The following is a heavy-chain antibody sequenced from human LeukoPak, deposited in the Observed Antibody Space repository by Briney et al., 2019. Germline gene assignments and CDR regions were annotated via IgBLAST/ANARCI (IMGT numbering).Heavy chain of an antibody. V-gene: IGHV3-33*01. D-gene: IGHD3-22*01. CDR2: IWYDGSNK. CDR3: ARDTRSPSPGKYYYDSSGYYYFDY. CDR1: GFTFSSYG. Sequence: GGSLRLSCAASGFTFSSYGMHWVRQAPGKGLEWVAVIWYDGSNKYYADSVEGRFTISRDNSKNTLYLQMNSLRAEDTAVYYCARDTRSPSPGKYYYDSSGYYYFDYWGQGTLVTVSS. J-gene: IGHJ4*02.